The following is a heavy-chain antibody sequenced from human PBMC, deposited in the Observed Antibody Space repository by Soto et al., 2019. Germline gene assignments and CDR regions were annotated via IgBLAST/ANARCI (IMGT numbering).Heavy chain of an antibody. CDR2: VYSSGSA. Sequence: PSENPYLAGMVAQESINRDYWSCARQPPGRGLEGIGYVYSSGSAIYNPSLKSRVTLSVDTSKNQFALNLRSVTAADTAVDSCSRLSYGGYLDYWGQG. CDR3: SRLSYGGYLDY. V-gene: IGHV4-59*04. J-gene: IGHJ4*02. D-gene: IGHD3-16*01. CDR1: QESINRDY.